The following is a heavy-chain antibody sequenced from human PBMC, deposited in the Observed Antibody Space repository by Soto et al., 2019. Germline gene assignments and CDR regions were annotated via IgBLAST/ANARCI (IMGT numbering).Heavy chain of an antibody. J-gene: IGHJ4*01. Sequence: SLTCTVSGGSISSYYWSWIRQPPGKGLEWIGYIYYSGSTNYNPSLKSRVTLSVDTPKNQFSLKLSAVTAADPPGHYWRRGGCGGGSCYFDPNYWGQGGLVTVS. CDR1: GGSISSYY. D-gene: IGHD2-15*01. CDR3: RRGGCGGGSCYFDPNY. CDR2: IYYSGST. V-gene: IGHV4-59*12.